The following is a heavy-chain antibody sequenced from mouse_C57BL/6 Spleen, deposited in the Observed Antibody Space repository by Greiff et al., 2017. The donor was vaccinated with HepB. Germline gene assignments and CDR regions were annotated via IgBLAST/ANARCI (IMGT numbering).Heavy chain of an antibody. CDR2: IDPSDSYT. CDR3: ARRDYDFYYFDY. Sequence: QVQLQQPGAELVMPGASVKLSCKASGYTFTSYWMHWVKQRPGQGLEWIGEIDPSDSYTNYNQKFKGKSTLTVDKSSSTAYMPLSSLTSEDSAVYYCARRDYDFYYFDYWGQGTTLTVSS. D-gene: IGHD2-4*01. CDR1: GYTFTSYW. V-gene: IGHV1-69*01. J-gene: IGHJ2*01.